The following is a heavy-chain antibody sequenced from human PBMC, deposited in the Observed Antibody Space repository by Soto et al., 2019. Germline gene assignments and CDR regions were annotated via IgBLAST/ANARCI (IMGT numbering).Heavy chain of an antibody. Sequence: SDTLSLTCTVSGGSISSYYWSWIRQPPGKGLEWIGYIYYSGSTNYNPSLKSRVTISVDTSKNQFSLKLSSVTAADTAVYYCARDWDNCSSPTCYNSLERRRHHFDYWSQGTLVTVSS. CDR3: ARDWDNCSSPTCYNSLERRRHHFDY. D-gene: IGHD2-2*02. J-gene: IGHJ4*02. CDR1: GGSISSYY. CDR2: IYYSGST. V-gene: IGHV4-59*01.